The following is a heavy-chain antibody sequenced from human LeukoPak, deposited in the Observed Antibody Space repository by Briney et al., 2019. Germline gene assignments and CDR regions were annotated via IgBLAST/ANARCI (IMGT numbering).Heavy chain of an antibody. J-gene: IGHJ6*03. CDR3: VRDRAPRVTSTMDV. Sequence: GASVKVSCKASGYTFTGYYIHWVRQAPGQGLEWMGWINPNTGGTKYAQEFQGRVAMTRDTSISTAYMELSRLRSDDTAVYYCVRDRAPRVTSTMDVWGKGTTVTVPS. CDR2: INPNTGGT. CDR1: GYTFTGYY. D-gene: IGHD4-11*01. V-gene: IGHV1-2*02.